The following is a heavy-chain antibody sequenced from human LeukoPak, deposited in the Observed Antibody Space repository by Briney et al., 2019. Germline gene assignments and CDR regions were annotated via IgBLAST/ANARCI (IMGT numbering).Heavy chain of an antibody. V-gene: IGHV3-23*01. Sequence: GGSLRLSCAASGFTFSSYGMTWVRQAPGKGLEWVSVISGSGGSTNYADSVKGRFTISRDNSKNTLYLQMNSLRAEDTAVYYCARAGITVTGAFDYWGQGTLVTVSS. J-gene: IGHJ4*02. CDR1: GFTFSSYG. CDR2: ISGSGGST. D-gene: IGHD6-19*01. CDR3: ARAGITVTGAFDY.